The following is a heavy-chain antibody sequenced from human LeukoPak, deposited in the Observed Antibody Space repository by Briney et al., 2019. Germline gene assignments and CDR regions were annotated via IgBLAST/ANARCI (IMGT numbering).Heavy chain of an antibody. CDR3: ARGAIHYYCMDV. V-gene: IGHV4-30-2*01. J-gene: IGHJ6*03. CDR2: IYHSGST. Sequence: SETLSLTCTVSGGSISSGGYYWSWIRQPPGKGLEWIGYIYHSGSTYYNPSLKSRVTISVDRSKNQFSLKLSSMTAADTAVYYCARGAIHYYCMDVWGKGTTVTVSS. CDR1: GGSISSGGYY.